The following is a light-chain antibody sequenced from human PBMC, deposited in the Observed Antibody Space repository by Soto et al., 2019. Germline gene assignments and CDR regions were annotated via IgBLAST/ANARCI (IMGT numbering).Light chain of an antibody. J-gene: IGKJ1*01. Sequence: AIRMTQSPSSLSASAGDRVAIACRASQDVGRYLAWYQQKPGQAPKLLIYGASTLQSGVPSRFSGGGSGTXXXXXXXXLQSEDFATYYCQHYKNYPWTFGQGTKVEIK. CDR3: QHYKNYPWT. CDR1: QDVGRY. CDR2: GAS. V-gene: IGKV1-8*01.